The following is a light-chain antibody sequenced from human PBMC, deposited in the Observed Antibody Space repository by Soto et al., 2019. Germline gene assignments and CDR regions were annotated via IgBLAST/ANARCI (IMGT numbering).Light chain of an antibody. Sequence: QSLLTQPESVSGAPWQRLTIAGTWSSSNMGAHDELYWYQQLPVTAPKLRIYANSNRPSGVPDRFSGSRSGISSSLAITVPQADDEADYYCQSYESSSLSGFVCGSGTKVTVL. V-gene: IGLV1-40*01. J-gene: IGLJ1*01. CDR3: QSYESSSLSGFV. CDR2: ANS. CDR1: SSNMGAHDE.